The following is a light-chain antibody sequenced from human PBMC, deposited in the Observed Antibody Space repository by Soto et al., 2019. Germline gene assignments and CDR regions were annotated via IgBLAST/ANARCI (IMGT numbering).Light chain of an antibody. CDR1: QSVSSY. V-gene: IGKV3-11*01. CDR3: QQRNSWPLT. J-gene: IGKJ4*01. CDR2: DAS. Sequence: EIVLTQSPATLYLSPGERATLSCRASQSVSSYLAWYQQKPGQAPRLLIYDASNRATGIPAMFSGSGSGTDFTLTISSLEPEDFAVYYFQQRNSWPLTFGGGTKVEIK.